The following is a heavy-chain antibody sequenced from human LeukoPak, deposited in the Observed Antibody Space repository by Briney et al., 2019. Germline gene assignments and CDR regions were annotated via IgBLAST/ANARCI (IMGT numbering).Heavy chain of an antibody. CDR1: GFTFSSYA. CDR3: AGHYGRYYFDY. D-gene: IGHD3-10*02. J-gene: IGHJ4*02. V-gene: IGHV3-23*01. CDR2: ISGSSDST. Sequence: PGGSLRLSCAASGFTFSSYAMSWVRQAPGKGLEWVSAISGSSDSTYYADSVKGRFTISRDNSKNTLYLQMNSLRAEDTAVYYCAGHYGRYYFDYWGQGTLVTVSS.